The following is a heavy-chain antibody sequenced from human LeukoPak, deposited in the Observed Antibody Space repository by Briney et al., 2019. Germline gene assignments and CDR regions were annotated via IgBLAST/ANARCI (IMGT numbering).Heavy chain of an antibody. V-gene: IGHV4-34*01. J-gene: IGHJ5*02. CDR3: ARVPMVRGVITKYNWFDP. CDR2: INHSGST. Sequence: SETLSLTCAVYGGSFSGYYWSWIRQPPGKGLEWIGEINHSGSTNYNPSLKSRVTISVDTSKNQFSLKLSSVTAADTAVYYCARVPMVRGVITKYNWFDPWGQGTLVTVSS. D-gene: IGHD3-10*01. CDR1: GGSFSGYY.